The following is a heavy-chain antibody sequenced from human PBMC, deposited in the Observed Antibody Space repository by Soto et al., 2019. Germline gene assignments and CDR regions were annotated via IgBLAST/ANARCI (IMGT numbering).Heavy chain of an antibody. D-gene: IGHD3-10*01. J-gene: IGHJ3*02. CDR3: ARGGVTMVRGVYAFDI. Sequence: QVQLQESGPGLVKPSETLSLTCTVSGGSISSYYWSWIRQPAGKGLEWIGRIYTSGSTNYNPSLKSRVTMSVDTSKNQFSLKLSSVTAADTAVYYCARGGVTMVRGVYAFDIWGQGTMVTVSS. CDR1: GGSISSYY. V-gene: IGHV4-4*07. CDR2: IYTSGST.